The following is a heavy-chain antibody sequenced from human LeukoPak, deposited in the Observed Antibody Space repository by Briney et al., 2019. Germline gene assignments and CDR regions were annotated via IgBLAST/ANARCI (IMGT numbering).Heavy chain of an antibody. D-gene: IGHD1-26*01. J-gene: IGHJ3*02. V-gene: IGHV4-39*07. CDR2: IYYSGST. CDR1: GGSISSSSYY. Sequence: PSETLSLTCTVSGGSISSSSYYWGWIRQPPGQGLEYIGSIYYSGSTYYNPSLKSRVTMAVDTSKNQFSLKLSSVTAADTAVYYCAREPRYSGSSDIWGQGTMVTVSS. CDR3: AREPRYSGSSDI.